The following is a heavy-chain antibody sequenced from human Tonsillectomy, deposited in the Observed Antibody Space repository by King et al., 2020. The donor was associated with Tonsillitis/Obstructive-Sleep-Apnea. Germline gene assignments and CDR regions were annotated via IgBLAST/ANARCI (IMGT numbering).Heavy chain of an antibody. Sequence: QLQESGPGLVKPSETLSLTCIVSGVSISSSSYYWGWIRQPPGKGLEWIGSVFYDGNTYYNPSLKSRVTVSVDTSKNQFSLKLRSVTAADTAVYYCARQDIVVIPTAQPNWFDPWGRGTLVTVSS. CDR2: VFYDGNT. CDR1: GVSISSSSYY. D-gene: IGHD2-2*01. J-gene: IGHJ5*02. V-gene: IGHV4-39*01. CDR3: ARQDIVVIPTAQPNWFDP.